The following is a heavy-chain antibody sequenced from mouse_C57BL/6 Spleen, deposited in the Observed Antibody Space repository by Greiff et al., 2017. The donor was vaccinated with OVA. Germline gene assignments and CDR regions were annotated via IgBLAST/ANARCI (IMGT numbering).Heavy chain of an antibody. CDR3: TTVYYGNPGRVRDAMDY. Sequence: EVQLQQSGAELVRPGASVKLSCTASGFNIKDDYMHWVKQRPEQGLEWIGWIDPENGDTEYASKFQGKATITADTSSNTAYLQLSSLTSEDTAVYYCTTVYYGNPGRVRDAMDYWGQGTSVTVSS. V-gene: IGHV14-4*01. D-gene: IGHD2-1*01. CDR1: GFNIKDDY. J-gene: IGHJ4*01. CDR2: IDPENGDT.